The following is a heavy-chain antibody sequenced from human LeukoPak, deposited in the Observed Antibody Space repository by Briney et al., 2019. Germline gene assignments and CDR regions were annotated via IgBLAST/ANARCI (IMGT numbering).Heavy chain of an antibody. CDR3: ARDGAFAATNY. J-gene: IGHJ4*02. V-gene: IGHV3-9*01. D-gene: IGHD5-12*01. CDR1: GFTFDDYA. CDR2: ISWNSGSI. Sequence: GGSLRLSCAASGFTFDDYAMHWVRQAPGKGLEWVSGISWNSGSIGYADSVKGRFTISRDNVKKSLYLQMNSLRVEDTAVYYCARDGAFAATNYWGQGTLVTVSS.